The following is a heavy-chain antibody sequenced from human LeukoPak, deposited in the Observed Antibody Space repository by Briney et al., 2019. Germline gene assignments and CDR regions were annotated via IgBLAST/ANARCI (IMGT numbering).Heavy chain of an antibody. D-gene: IGHD3-9*01. CDR1: GYTFTNYW. CDR2: IYPGDSHT. Sequence: GESLKISCKGAGYTFTNYWIGWVRQMPGKGLEWMGVIYPGDSHTRYSPSFQGQGTISADKSISTAFLQWNSLKASDTGIYYCTRSPDIDILTGYSRYYFDYWGQGTLVTVSS. V-gene: IGHV5-51*01. CDR3: TRSPDIDILTGYSRYYFDY. J-gene: IGHJ4*02.